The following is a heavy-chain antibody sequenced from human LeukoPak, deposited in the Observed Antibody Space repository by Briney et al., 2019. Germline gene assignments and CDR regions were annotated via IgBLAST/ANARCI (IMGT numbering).Heavy chain of an antibody. Sequence: GGSLRLSCAVSGLTFSRYWMSWVRQAPGKGLEWVANIKQDGSEKYYVDSVKGRFTISRDNAKNSLYLQMNSLRAEDTAVYYCARDPRGNNGDDAFDMWGQGTMVTVSS. D-gene: IGHD1/OR15-1a*01. J-gene: IGHJ3*02. CDR2: IKQDGSEK. CDR3: ARDPRGNNGDDAFDM. V-gene: IGHV3-7*05. CDR1: GLTFSRYW.